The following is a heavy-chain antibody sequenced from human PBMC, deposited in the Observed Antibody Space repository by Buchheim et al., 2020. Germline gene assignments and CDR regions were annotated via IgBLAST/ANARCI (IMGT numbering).Heavy chain of an antibody. D-gene: IGHD1-1*01. CDR3: ARDSTGTNGTTGYYGMDV. CDR1: GFTFSDYY. CDR2: ISSSSSYT. J-gene: IGHJ6*02. V-gene: IGHV3-11*06. Sequence: QVQLVESGGGLVKPGGSLRLSCAASGFTFSDYYMSWIRQAPGKGLEWVSYISSSSSYTNYADSVKGRFTISRDNAKNSLYLEMNSLGAEETAVYYFARDSTGTNGTTGYYGMDVWGQGTT.